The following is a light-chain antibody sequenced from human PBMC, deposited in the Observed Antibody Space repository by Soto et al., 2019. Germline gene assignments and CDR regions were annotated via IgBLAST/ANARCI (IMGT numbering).Light chain of an antibody. Sequence: ETVLTQSPGTLSLSPGERAXLSCRTSQSVSSSYLAWYQQKPGQAPRLLIYGASSRATGIPDRFSGSGSGTDFTLTISRLEPEDFAVYYCQQYGYSLWTFGQGTKVDIK. CDR1: QSVSSSY. J-gene: IGKJ1*01. CDR3: QQYGYSLWT. V-gene: IGKV3-20*01. CDR2: GAS.